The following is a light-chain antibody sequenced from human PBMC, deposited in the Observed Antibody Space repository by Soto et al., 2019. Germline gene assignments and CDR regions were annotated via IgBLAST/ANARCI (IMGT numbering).Light chain of an antibody. V-gene: IGLV2-14*01. CDR2: EVS. J-gene: IGLJ1*01. CDR1: SGDVGGYNY. CDR3: SSYTGGSTLYV. Sequence: QSALTQPAPVSGSPGQSITISCTGTSGDVGGYNYVCWYQQRPGKAPKLMIYEVSNRPSGVSRRFSGSKSGNTASLTISGLQTEDEADYYCSSYTGGSTLYVFGTGTKVTVL.